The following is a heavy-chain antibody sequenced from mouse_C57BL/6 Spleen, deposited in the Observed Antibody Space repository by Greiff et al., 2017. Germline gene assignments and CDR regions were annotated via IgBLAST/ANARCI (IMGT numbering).Heavy chain of an antibody. Sequence: EVQLQQSGPELVKPGASVKISCKASGYSFTGYYMNWVKQSPEKSLEWIGEINPSTGGTTYNQKFKAKATLTVAKSSSTAYMQLKSLTSEDSAVYYCARAEGWGQGTSVTVSS. CDR2: INPSTGGT. V-gene: IGHV1-42*01. CDR1: GYSFTGYY. J-gene: IGHJ4*01. CDR3: ARAEG.